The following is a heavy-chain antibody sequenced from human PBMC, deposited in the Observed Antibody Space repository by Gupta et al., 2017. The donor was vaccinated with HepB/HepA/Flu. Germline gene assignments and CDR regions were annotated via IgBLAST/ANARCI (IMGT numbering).Heavy chain of an antibody. Sequence: EVQLVESGGGLVQPGGSLRLSCAASGFTFSNYWMSWVRQAPGKGLEWVANIKQDGSEKYYVESVKGRGTSARDNAESSLDLQRNRLIAEETAVYYCARDLGYCSGGSGESVGLFDDGGQGTMVTVYS. CDR1: GFTFSNYW. D-gene: IGHD2-15*01. CDR2: IKQDGSEK. CDR3: ARDLGYCSGGSGESVGLFDD. J-gene: IGHJ4*02. V-gene: IGHV3-7*01.